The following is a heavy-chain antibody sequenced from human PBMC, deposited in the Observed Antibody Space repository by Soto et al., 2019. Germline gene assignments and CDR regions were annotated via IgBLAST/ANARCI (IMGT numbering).Heavy chain of an antibody. CDR1: GFTFSSYA. Sequence: EVQLLESGGGLVQPGGSLRLSCAASGFTFSSYAMSWVRQAPGKGLEWVSAISGSGGSTYYADSVKGRYTISRDNSKNTLYLQMNSLRAEDTAVYYCAKDRRGGGDYPMGVDAFDIWGQGTMVTVSS. CDR3: AKDRRGGGDYPMGVDAFDI. V-gene: IGHV3-23*01. J-gene: IGHJ3*02. D-gene: IGHD2-21*02. CDR2: ISGSGGST.